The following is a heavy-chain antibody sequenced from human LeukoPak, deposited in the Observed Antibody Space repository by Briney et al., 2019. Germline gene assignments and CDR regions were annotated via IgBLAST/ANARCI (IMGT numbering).Heavy chain of an antibody. D-gene: IGHD3-9*01. CDR2: INWDGSIT. CDR3: AGSDTTGYSPREWDYWYFDL. J-gene: IGHJ2*01. CDR1: GFTFDDYA. Sequence: GGSLRLSCAASGFTFDDYAIHWVRQAPGKGLEWVSNINWDGSITAYADSVKGRLPISRDNAKNSLYLQMNSLRAEDAAVYYCAGSDTTGYSPREWDYWYFDLWGRGTLVTVSS. V-gene: IGHV3-20*04.